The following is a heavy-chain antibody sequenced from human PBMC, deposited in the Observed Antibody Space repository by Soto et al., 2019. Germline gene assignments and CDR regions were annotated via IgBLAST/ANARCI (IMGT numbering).Heavy chain of an antibody. CDR2: IKSKTDGGTT. J-gene: IGHJ4*02. CDR3: TLFADPPEFDY. V-gene: IGHV3-15*01. Sequence: GGSLRLSCAASGFTFSNAWMSWVRQAPGKGLEWVGRIKSKTDGGTTDYAAPVKGRFTISREDSKNTLYLQMNSLKTEDTAVYYCTLFADPPEFDYWGQGTLVTVSS. CDR1: GFTFSNAW.